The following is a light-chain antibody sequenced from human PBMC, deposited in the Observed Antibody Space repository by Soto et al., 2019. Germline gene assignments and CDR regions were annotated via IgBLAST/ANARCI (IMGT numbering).Light chain of an antibody. J-gene: IGLJ1*01. Sequence: QSALTQPASVSGSPGQSITISCTGTSRDVGGYNYVSWYQQHPGKAPKLMIYDVSNRPSGVSNRFSGSKSGNTASLTISGLQAEDEADYYCSSYTSSSTRRVFGTGTKLTVL. CDR1: SRDVGGYNY. CDR3: SSYTSSSTRRV. V-gene: IGLV2-14*01. CDR2: DVS.